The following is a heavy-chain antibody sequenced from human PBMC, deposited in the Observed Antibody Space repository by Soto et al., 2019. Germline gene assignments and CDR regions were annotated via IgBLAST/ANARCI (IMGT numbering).Heavy chain of an antibody. CDR2: ISWNGAFT. CDR3: TRDIFRTITTVDF. Sequence: EVRLVESGGGLVQPGRSLRLSCVGSGFDFDDHAMSWVRQAPGKGLEWVSGISWNGAFTGYANSVRGRFTISRDDAKNSLFLQMNSLRPEDTAFYYCTRDIFRTITTVDFWGQGTLVTVSS. J-gene: IGHJ4*02. D-gene: IGHD4-4*01. CDR1: GFDFDDHA. V-gene: IGHV3-9*01.